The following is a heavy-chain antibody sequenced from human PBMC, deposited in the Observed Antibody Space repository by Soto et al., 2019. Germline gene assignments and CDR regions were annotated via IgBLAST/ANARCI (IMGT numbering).Heavy chain of an antibody. J-gene: IGHJ4*02. CDR3: ARDEGWDCSGGSCYPGGHY. D-gene: IGHD2-15*01. CDR2: IYYSGRI. CDR1: GGSVSSSSYY. Sequence: PSETLSLTCTVSGGSVSSSSYYWSWIRQPPGKGLEWIGYIYYSGRINYNPSLKSRVTISVDTSKNQFSLKLSSVTAADTAVYYCARDEGWDCSGGSCYPGGHYWGQGTLVTV. V-gene: IGHV4-61*01.